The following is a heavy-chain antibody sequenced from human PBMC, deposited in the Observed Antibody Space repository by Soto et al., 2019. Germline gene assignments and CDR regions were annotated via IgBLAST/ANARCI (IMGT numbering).Heavy chain of an antibody. CDR2: IYWDDDK. V-gene: IGHV2-5*02. J-gene: IGHJ5*02. CDR3: VYSDYSKWLDP. D-gene: IGHD4-4*01. Sequence: SGPTLVNPTQTLTLTCTFSGFSLSTSGVGVGWIRQPPGRALEWLALIYWDDDKRYSPSLKSRLSITKDTSKNQVVLTMTNMDPVDTATYYCVYSDYSKWLDPWGQVTLVTFSS. CDR1: GFSLSTSGVG.